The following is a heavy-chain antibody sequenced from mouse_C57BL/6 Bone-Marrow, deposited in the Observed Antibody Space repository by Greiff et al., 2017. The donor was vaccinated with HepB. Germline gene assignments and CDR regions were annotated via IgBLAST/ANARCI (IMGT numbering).Heavy chain of an antibody. V-gene: IGHV1-9*01. CDR2: ILPGSGST. J-gene: IGHJ2*01. CDR3: ARDEGIYYGSSYVLYYFDY. CDR1: GYTFTGYW. D-gene: IGHD1-1*01. Sequence: VQLQQSGAELMKPGASVKLSCKATGYTFTGYWIAWVKQRPGHGLEWIGEILPGSGSTNYNEKFKGKATFTADTSSNTAYMQLSSLTTEDSAIYYCARDEGIYYGSSYVLYYFDYWGQGTTLTVSS.